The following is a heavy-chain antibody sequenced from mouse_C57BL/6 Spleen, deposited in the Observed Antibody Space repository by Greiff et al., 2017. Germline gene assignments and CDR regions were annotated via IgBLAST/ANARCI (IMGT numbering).Heavy chain of an antibody. V-gene: IGHV5-9*01. D-gene: IGHD1-1*01. CDR1: GFTFSSYT. CDR3: ARHADYYGSSYDWYFDV. Sequence: DVKLVESGGGLVKPGGSLKLSCAASGFTFSSYTMSWVRQTPEKRLEWVATISGGGGNTYYPDSVKGRFTISRDNAKNTLYLQMSSLRSEDTDLYDCARHADYYGSSYDWYFDVWGTGTTVTVSS. CDR2: ISGGGGNT. J-gene: IGHJ1*03.